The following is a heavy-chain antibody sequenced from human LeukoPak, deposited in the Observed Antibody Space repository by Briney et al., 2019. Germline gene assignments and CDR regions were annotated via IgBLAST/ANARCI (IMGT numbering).Heavy chain of an antibody. V-gene: IGHV3-7*01. Sequence: GGSLRFSCAASGFTFSNNWVSWFRQAPGQGLKWVASIKQDGSERYYVDSVKGRFTISRDNATTSLFLQLSSLRVEDTAVYYCARGSMHIYHLYTDYWGQGTLVTVSS. CDR1: GFTFSNNW. D-gene: IGHD3-16*02. CDR3: ARGSMHIYHLYTDY. J-gene: IGHJ4*02. CDR2: IKQDGSER.